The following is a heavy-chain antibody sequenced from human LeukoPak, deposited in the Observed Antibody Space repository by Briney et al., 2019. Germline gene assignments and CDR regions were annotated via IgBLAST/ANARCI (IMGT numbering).Heavy chain of an antibody. CDR1: GYTFTSYD. CDR3: ARWGRPDPTVLVSYHDY. D-gene: IGHD3-16*01. Sequence: ASVKVSCKASGYTFTSYDINWVRQATGQGLEWMGWMNPNSGNTGYAQKFQGRVTMTRNTSISTAYMELSSPRSEDTAVYYCARWGRPDPTVLVSYHDYWGRGTLVTVSS. CDR2: MNPNSGNT. V-gene: IGHV1-8*01. J-gene: IGHJ4*02.